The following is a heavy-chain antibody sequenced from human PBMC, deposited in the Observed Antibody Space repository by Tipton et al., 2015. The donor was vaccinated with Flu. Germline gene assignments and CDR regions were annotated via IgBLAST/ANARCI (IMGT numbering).Heavy chain of an antibody. CDR2: ISGRGDTT. V-gene: IGHV3-23*01. D-gene: IGHD1-26*01. CDR1: GFIFSNDA. CDR3: AKDSIYSVSSGGYSDFDY. J-gene: IGHJ4*02. Sequence: CAASGFIFSNDAMSWVRQAPGKGLEGVSVISGRGDTTYYADSVKGRFTISRDNSKNTLYLQMNSLRAEDTAIYYCAKDSIYSVSSGGYSDFDYWGQGSLVTVSS.